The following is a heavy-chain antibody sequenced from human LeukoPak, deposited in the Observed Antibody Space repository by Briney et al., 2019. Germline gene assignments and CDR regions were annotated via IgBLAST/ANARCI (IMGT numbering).Heavy chain of an antibody. CDR1: GFTFSSYA. CDR3: ATYGANGYYYYYGMDV. Sequence: GGPLRLSCAASGFTFSSYAMSWVRQAPGKGLEWVSAISGSGGSTYYADSVKGRFTISRDNSKNTLYLQMNSLRAEDTAVYYCATYGANGYYYYYGMDVWGQGTTVTVSS. CDR2: ISGSGGST. D-gene: IGHD4-17*01. J-gene: IGHJ6*02. V-gene: IGHV3-23*01.